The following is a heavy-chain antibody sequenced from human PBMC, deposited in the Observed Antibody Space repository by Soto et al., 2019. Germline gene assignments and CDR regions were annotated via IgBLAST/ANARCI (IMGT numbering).Heavy chain of an antibody. CDR1: GYTFTSYG. V-gene: IGHV1-18*01. CDR2: ISAYNGNT. Sequence: QVQLVQSGAEVKKPGASVKVSCKASGYTFTSYGISWVRQAPGQGLEWMGWISAYNGNTNYAQKLQGRVTMTTDTSPTTAYMELRSLSSDDTAVYYCARDHAWDYGEKNSGPGYWGQGTLVTVSS. D-gene: IGHD4-17*01. J-gene: IGHJ4*02. CDR3: ARDHAWDYGEKNSGPGY.